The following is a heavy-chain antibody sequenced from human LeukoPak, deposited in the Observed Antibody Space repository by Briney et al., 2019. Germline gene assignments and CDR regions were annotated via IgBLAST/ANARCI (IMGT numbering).Heavy chain of an antibody. CDR2: IKQDGSEI. V-gene: IGHV3-7*01. CDR3: LRDLNWSLDQ. J-gene: IGHJ4*02. D-gene: IGHD1-20*01. CDR1: GFTFSNYW. Sequence: GGSLRLSCAASGFTFSNYWMNWMRQAPGKGLEWVANIKQDGSEIFYVDSVKGRFTISRDNAKNSLYLQMNSLRAEDTAVYYCLRDLNWSLDQWGQGTLVTVSS.